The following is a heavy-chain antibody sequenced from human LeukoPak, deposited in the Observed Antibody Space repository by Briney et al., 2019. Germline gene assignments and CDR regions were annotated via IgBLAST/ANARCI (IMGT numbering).Heavy chain of an antibody. CDR2: INEDGSEK. D-gene: IGHD3-10*01. CDR1: AFTFSRYW. J-gene: IGHJ4*02. Sequence: GGSLRLSCAASAFTFSRYWTTWVRQAPGKGREWVANINEDGSEKYYLDSVRGRFTISRDNAKNSLYLQMDSLRAEDTAVYYCARLFVYGSGAEAFDYWGQGALFTVSS. V-gene: IGHV3-7*01. CDR3: ARLFVYGSGAEAFDY.